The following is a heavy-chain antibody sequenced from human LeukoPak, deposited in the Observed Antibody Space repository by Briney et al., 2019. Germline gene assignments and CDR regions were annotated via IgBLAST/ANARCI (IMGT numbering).Heavy chain of an antibody. CDR3: TGSRATRNDLVY. CDR2: SRDKTNSHST. CDR1: GLTISDHY. D-gene: IGHD1-1*01. Sequence: GGSLRLSCAASGLTISDHYMDWVRQAPGKGLEWVGRSRDKTNSHSTEYAASVKGRFTISRDDSKNSLFLQMNSLKTEDTAVYYCTGSRATRNDLVYWGQGTLVTVSS. J-gene: IGHJ4*02. V-gene: IGHV3-72*01.